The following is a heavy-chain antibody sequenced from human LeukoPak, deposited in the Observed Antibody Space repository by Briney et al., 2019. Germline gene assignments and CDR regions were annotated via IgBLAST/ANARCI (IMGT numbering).Heavy chain of an antibody. CDR1: GFTFSDYY. CDR2: ISSSGSTI. Sequence: GGSLRLSCAASGFTFSDYYMSWIRQAPGKGLEWVSYISSSGSTIYYADSVKSRFTISRDNAKNSLYLQMNSLRAEDTAVYYCARDLGFLYYYGSGNYPVDFDCWGQGTLVTISS. CDR3: ARDLGFLYYYGSGNYPVDFDC. D-gene: IGHD3-10*01. J-gene: IGHJ4*02. V-gene: IGHV3-11*04.